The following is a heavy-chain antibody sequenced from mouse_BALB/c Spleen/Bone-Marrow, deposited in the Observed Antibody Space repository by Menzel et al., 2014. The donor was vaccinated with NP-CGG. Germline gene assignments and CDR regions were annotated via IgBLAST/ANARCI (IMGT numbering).Heavy chain of an antibody. CDR1: GYIFTNYW. V-gene: IGHV1S81*02. Sequence: QVQLQQSGAELVKPGASVKLSCKASGYIFTNYWMHWVKRRSGQGLSWIGEINPTNGRSNYNEKFKSKATLTVDKSSSTAYMQLSSLTSEDSAVYYCARRGDYYGAMDYWGQGTSVTVSS. CDR2: INPTNGRS. CDR3: ARRGDYYGAMDY. J-gene: IGHJ4*01. D-gene: IGHD1-1*01.